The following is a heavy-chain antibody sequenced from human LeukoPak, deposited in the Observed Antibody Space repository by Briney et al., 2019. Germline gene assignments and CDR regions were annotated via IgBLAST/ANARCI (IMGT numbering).Heavy chain of an antibody. J-gene: IGHJ4*02. CDR1: GFTFSSYG. V-gene: IGHV3-30*18. CDR3: AKLSRRVVVISFLDY. CDR2: ISYDGSNK. Sequence: GGSLRLSCAASGFTFSSYGMHWVRQAPGKGLEWVAVISYDGSNKYYADSVKGRFTISRDNSKNTLYLQMNSLRAEDTAVYYCAKLSRRVVVISFLDYWGQGTLVTVSS. D-gene: IGHD3-22*01.